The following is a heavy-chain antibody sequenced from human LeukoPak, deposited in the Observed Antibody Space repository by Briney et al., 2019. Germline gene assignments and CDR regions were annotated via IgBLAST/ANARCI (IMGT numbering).Heavy chain of an antibody. CDR2: IYHSGST. D-gene: IGHD3-9*01. V-gene: IGHV4-38-2*02. CDR3: ARAPHDYDILTGYYAYYYYMDV. J-gene: IGHJ6*03. CDR1: GYSISSGYY. Sequence: SETLSLTCTVSGYSISSGYYWGWIRQPPGKGLGWIGSIYHSGSTYYNPSLKSRVTISVDTSKNQFSLKLSSVTAADTAVYYCARAPHDYDILTGYYAYYYYMDVWGKGTTVTVSS.